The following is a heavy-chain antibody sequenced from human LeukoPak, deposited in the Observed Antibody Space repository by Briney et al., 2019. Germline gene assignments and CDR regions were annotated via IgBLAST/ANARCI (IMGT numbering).Heavy chain of an antibody. CDR3: AKRPGLYGDHFYYFDY. CDR2: VSESGGST. V-gene: IGHV3-23*01. Sequence: PGGSLRLSCVASGFTFSTYAMGWVRQVPGKGLEWVSSVSESGGSTYYADSVKGRFTISRDNSKNTLYLQMNSLRAEDAAVYYCAKRPGLYGDHFYYFDYWGQGTLVTVSS. CDR1: GFTFSTYA. D-gene: IGHD4-17*01. J-gene: IGHJ4*02.